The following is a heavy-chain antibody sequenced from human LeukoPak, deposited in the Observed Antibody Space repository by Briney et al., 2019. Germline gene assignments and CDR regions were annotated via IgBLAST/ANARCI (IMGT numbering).Heavy chain of an antibody. Sequence: GGSLRLSCAASGFTFSDYYMSWIRQAPGKGLEYISYISSRSSYTNYADSVMGRFTISRDNAKNSLYLQMNSLRAEDTAVYYCARDVRWSGSYYGGVDYWGQGTLVTVSS. CDR3: ARDVRWSGSYYGGVDY. CDR1: GFTFSDYY. J-gene: IGHJ4*02. D-gene: IGHD1-26*01. CDR2: ISSRSSYT. V-gene: IGHV3-11*05.